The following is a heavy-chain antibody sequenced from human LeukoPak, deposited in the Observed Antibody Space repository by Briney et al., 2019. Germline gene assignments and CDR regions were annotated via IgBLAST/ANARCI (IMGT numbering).Heavy chain of an antibody. CDR1: GGTFSSYD. J-gene: IGHJ5*02. CDR2: IIPIFGTA. CDR3: ARVPTVTPGFWFDP. Sequence: AASVKVSCKASGGTFSSYDISWVRQAPGQGLEWMGGIIPIFGTANYAQKFQGRVTITTDESTSTAYMELSSLRSEDTAVYYCARVPTVTPGFWFDPWGQGTLVTVSS. D-gene: IGHD4-17*01. V-gene: IGHV1-69*05.